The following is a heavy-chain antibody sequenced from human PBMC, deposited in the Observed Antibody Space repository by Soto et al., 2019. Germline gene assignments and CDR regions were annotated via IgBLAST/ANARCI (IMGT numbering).Heavy chain of an antibody. V-gene: IGHV4-30-2*01. Sequence: PSETLSLTCNMSGDSYSISTYSWSWIRQPPGKALQWIGFIYQSGVTSYNPSLASRVSISIDVSKNQFSLSLRSLTAADTAVYYCARSREFDYWSQGTLVT. CDR1: GDSYSISTYS. CDR2: IYQSGVT. CDR3: ARSREFDY. J-gene: IGHJ4*02.